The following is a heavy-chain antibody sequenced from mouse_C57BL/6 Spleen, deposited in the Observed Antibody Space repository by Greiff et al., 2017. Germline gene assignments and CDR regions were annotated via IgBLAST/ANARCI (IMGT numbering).Heavy chain of an antibody. CDR1: GYAFTNYL. D-gene: IGHD1-1*01. V-gene: IGHV1-54*01. J-gene: IGHJ2*01. Sequence: QVQLQQSGAELVRPGTSVKVSCKASGYAFTNYLIEWVKQRPGQGLEWSGVINPGSGGTNYNEKFKGKATLTADKSSSTAYMQLSSLTSEDSAVYFCARSLITTVVAPGDYWGQGTTLTVSS. CDR3: ARSLITTVVAPGDY. CDR2: INPGSGGT.